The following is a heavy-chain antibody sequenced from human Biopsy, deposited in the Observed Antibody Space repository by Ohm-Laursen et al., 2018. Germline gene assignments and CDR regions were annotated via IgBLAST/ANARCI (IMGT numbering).Heavy chain of an antibody. Sequence: EASVKVSCKVSGGAFINYAISWVRQAPGQGLEWMGGIIPMFGTANYAQMFQGRVTISADESTSTSYMELSSLTTEDTAIYYCARGPHSGSHSCFDYWGRGTLVTVSS. CDR2: IIPMFGTA. CDR3: ARGPHSGSHSCFDY. V-gene: IGHV1-69*13. J-gene: IGHJ4*02. CDR1: GGAFINYA. D-gene: IGHD1-26*01.